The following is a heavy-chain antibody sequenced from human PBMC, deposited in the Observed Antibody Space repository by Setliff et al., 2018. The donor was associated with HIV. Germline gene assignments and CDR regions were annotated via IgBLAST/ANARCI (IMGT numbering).Heavy chain of an antibody. CDR2: INTDTGNP. Sequence: ASVKVSCRASGYTFTNYAINWVRQAPGQGLEWMGWINTDTGNPTYAQGFTGRFVFSLDTSVNTAYLQISSLKTEDSAVYYCARGPPSQVDYWGQGTLVTVSS. J-gene: IGHJ4*02. CDR3: ARGPPSQVDY. V-gene: IGHV7-4-1*02. CDR1: GYTFTNYA.